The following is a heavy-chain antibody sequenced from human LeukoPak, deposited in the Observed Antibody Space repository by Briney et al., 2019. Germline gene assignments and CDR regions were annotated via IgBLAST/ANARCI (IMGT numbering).Heavy chain of an antibody. J-gene: IGHJ4*02. CDR1: GYTFTIYG. D-gene: IGHD1-26*01. CDR3: ARDTVGATRRGFFDY. Sequence: ASVKVSCKASGYTFTIYGISWVRQAPGQGLEWMGWISAYNGNTNYAQKPQGRVTMTTDRSTSKAYMELRSLRSDDTAVYYRARDTVGATRRGFFDYWGQGTLVTVSS. CDR2: ISAYNGNT. V-gene: IGHV1-18*01.